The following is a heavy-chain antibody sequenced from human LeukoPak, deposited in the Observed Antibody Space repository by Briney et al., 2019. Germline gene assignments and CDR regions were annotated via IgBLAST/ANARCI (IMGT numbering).Heavy chain of an antibody. CDR3: ARGPLNPKAAAGTISSY. Sequence: GGSLRLSCAASGFTFSSYSMNWVRQAPGKGLEWVSSISSSSSYIYYADSVKGRFTISRDNAKNSLSLQMNSLRAEDTAVYYCARGPLNPKAAAGTISSYWGQGTLVTVSS. CDR2: ISSSSSYI. V-gene: IGHV3-21*01. D-gene: IGHD6-13*01. J-gene: IGHJ4*02. CDR1: GFTFSSYS.